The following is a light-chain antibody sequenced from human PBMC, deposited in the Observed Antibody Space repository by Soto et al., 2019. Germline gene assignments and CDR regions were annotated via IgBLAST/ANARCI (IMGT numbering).Light chain of an antibody. J-gene: IGKJ2*01. CDR1: QSISTW. Sequence: DIQMTXSPSTLSAXVGXXXXXXXRASQSISTWLAWYQQKPGKAPKVLVHKASSLENGVPSRFSGTGSETEFTLTISSLQPDDFATYYCQHYKHYSESTFGQGTKLEIK. V-gene: IGKV1-5*03. CDR2: KAS. CDR3: QHYKHYSEST.